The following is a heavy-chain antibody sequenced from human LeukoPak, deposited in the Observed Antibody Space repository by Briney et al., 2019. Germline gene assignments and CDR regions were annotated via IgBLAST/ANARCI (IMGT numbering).Heavy chain of an antibody. V-gene: IGHV1-46*01. J-gene: IGHJ4*02. Sequence: ASVKVSCKASGYTFTSYYMHWVRQAPGQGLEWMGIINPSGGSTSYAQKFQGRVTMTRDMSTSTVYMELSSLRSEDTAVYYCARLAAAGTCFDYWGQGTLVTVSS. CDR3: ARLAAAGTCFDY. CDR1: GYTFTSYY. D-gene: IGHD6-13*01. CDR2: INPSGGST.